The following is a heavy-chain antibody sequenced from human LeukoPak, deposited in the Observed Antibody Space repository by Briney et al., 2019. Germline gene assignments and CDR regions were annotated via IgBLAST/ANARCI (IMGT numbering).Heavy chain of an antibody. CDR3: AKEGGLVLREATINY. D-gene: IGHD5-12*01. Sequence: GGSLRLSCAASGFTFSSYAMSWVRQAPGKGLEWVSSFSGSGGTTYYADSMKGRFTISRDNSRSTLYLQMNSLRAEDTAIYYCAKEGGLVLREATINYWGQGTLVAVSS. CDR2: FSGSGGTT. J-gene: IGHJ4*02. V-gene: IGHV3-23*01. CDR1: GFTFSSYA.